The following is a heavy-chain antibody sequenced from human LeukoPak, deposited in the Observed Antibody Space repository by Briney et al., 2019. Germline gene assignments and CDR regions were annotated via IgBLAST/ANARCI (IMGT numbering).Heavy chain of an antibody. CDR1: GYSISSGYY. Sequence: SETLSLTCTVSGYSISSGYYWGWIRQTPGKGVEWIGSIYHSGSTYYNPSLKSRVTISVDTSKNQFSLKLSSVTAADTAVYYCARRIMVYMAGWFDPWGQGTLVTVSS. D-gene: IGHD6-19*01. J-gene: IGHJ5*02. CDR2: IYHSGST. CDR3: ARRIMVYMAGWFDP. V-gene: IGHV4-38-2*02.